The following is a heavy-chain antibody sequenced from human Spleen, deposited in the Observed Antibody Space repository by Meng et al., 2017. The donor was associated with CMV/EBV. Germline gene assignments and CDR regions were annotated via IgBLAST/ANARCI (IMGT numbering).Heavy chain of an antibody. Sequence: SYAMSWVRQAPGKGLEWVSAISGSGGSTYYADSVKGRFTISRDNSKNTLYLQMNSLRAEDTAVYYCAKGYCSSTSCSNYYYYGMDVWGQGTTVTVSS. CDR3: AKGYCSSTSCSNYYYYGMDV. CDR2: ISGSGGST. CDR1: SYA. J-gene: IGHJ6*02. D-gene: IGHD2-2*01. V-gene: IGHV3-23*01.